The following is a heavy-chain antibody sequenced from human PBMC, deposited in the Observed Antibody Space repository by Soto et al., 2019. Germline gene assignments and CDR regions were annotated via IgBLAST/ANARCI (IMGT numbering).Heavy chain of an antibody. V-gene: IGHV3-53*01. D-gene: IGHD3-10*01. CDR1: GFTVSNNY. CDR2: IYSGGYT. CDR3: ATRRGGGGY. Sequence: EVQLVESGGGLIQPGGSLRLSCAVSGFTVSNNYMSWVRQAPGKGLEGVSVIYSGGYTAYGDSVKGRFTISRDNSKNTFYLKTNSLGPAVPAVFYWATRRGGGGYGGQGTLVTVSS. J-gene: IGHJ4*02.